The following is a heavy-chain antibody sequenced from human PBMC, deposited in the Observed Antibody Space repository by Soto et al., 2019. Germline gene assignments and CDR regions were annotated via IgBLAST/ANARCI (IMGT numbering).Heavy chain of an antibody. CDR3: AGDKGSSQYYGMDV. J-gene: IGHJ6*02. V-gene: IGHV1-18*01. CDR1: GYTFTSYG. CDR2: ISAYNGNT. Sequence: QVQLVQSGAEVKKPGASVKVSCKASGYTFTSYGISWVRQAPGQGLERMGWISAYNGNTNYAQKLQGRVTMTTDTSTSTAYMEVQGLVSDDTAVYYRAGDKGSSQYYGMDVWGQGTTVTVSS. D-gene: IGHD6-13*01.